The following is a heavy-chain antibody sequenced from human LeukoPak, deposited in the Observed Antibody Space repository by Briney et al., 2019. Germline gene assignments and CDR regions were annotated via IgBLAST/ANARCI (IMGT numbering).Heavy chain of an antibody. D-gene: IGHD5-18*01. V-gene: IGHV3-48*04. CDR2: ISSSGSTI. Sequence: GGSLRLSCAASGFTFSSYGMHWVRQAPGKGLEWVSYISSSGSTIYYADSVKGRFTISRDNAKNSLYLQMNSLRAEDTAVYYCARGGYGYGLAGWFDPWGQGTLVTVSS. CDR3: ARGGYGYGLAGWFDP. CDR1: GFTFSSYG. J-gene: IGHJ5*02.